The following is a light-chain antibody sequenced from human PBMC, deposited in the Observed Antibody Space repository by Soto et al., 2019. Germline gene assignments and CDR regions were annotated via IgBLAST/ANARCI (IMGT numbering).Light chain of an antibody. CDR3: SSYTSSSTLVV. CDR1: SSDVGDYNY. V-gene: IGLV2-14*01. J-gene: IGLJ2*01. Sequence: QSALTQPASVSGSPGQSITISCTGTSSDVGDYNYVSWYQQHPGKAPKLMISDVSNRPSGVSYRLSGSKSGNTASLTISGLQAEDEADYYCSSYTSSSTLVVFGGGTKLTVL. CDR2: DVS.